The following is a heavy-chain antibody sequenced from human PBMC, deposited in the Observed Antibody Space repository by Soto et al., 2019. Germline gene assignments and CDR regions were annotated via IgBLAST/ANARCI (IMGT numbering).Heavy chain of an antibody. CDR3: ANRSSSSGKGVYFDY. J-gene: IGHJ4*02. V-gene: IGHV3-23*01. D-gene: IGHD6-13*01. CDR1: GFTFSSYA. Sequence: GESLRLSCAASGFTFSSYAMTWVRQAPGKGVEWVSAISDSSGAIYYSDSVKGRFTVSRDNSKNTLYLQMNSLRAEDTAVYYCANRSSSSGKGVYFDYWGQGTLVTVSS. CDR2: ISDSSGAI.